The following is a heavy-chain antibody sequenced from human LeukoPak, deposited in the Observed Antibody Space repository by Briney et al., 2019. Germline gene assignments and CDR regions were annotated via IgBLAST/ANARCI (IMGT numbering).Heavy chain of an antibody. CDR3: ARGMAAAYDYNSFDP. J-gene: IGHJ5*02. D-gene: IGHD5-12*01. Sequence: SETLSLTCTVSGGSINDYYWSWIRQPAGKELEWIGRIYASGTTRFNPSLKSRVNMSVDTTKNRFSLKLSSVTAADTAVYFCARGMAAAYDYNSFDPWGQGILVTVSS. V-gene: IGHV4-4*07. CDR1: GGSINDYY. CDR2: IYASGTT.